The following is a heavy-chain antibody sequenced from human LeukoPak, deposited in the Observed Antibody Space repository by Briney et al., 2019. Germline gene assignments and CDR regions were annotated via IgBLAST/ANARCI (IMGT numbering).Heavy chain of an antibody. D-gene: IGHD4-23*01. V-gene: IGHV3-15*01. Sequence: GGSLRLSCAASGFTFSNAWMSWVRQAPGKGLEWVGRIKSKTDGGTTDYAAPVKGRFTISSDDSKNTLYLQMNSLKTEDTAVYYCTTPRGNGGNTLWGQGTLVTVSS. CDR2: IKSKTDGGTT. J-gene: IGHJ4*02. CDR3: TTPRGNGGNTL. CDR1: GFTFSNAW.